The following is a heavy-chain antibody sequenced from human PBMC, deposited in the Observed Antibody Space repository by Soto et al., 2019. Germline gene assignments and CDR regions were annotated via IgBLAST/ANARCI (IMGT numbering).Heavy chain of an antibody. CDR2: INPNSGGT. Sequence: ASVKVSCKASGYTFTGYYMHWVRQAPGQGLEWMGWINPNSGGTNYAQKFQGWVTMTRDTSISTAYMELSRLRSDDTAVYYCARGDYSSSWLSLDYWGQGTLVTVSS. V-gene: IGHV1-2*04. D-gene: IGHD6-13*01. CDR1: GYTFTGYY. CDR3: ARGDYSSSWLSLDY. J-gene: IGHJ4*02.